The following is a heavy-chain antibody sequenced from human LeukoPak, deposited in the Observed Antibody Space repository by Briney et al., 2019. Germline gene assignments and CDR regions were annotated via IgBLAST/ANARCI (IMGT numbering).Heavy chain of an antibody. Sequence: SETLSLTCTVSGDSINSLDLWSWVRQPPGKGLEWIGEMYLSGTTHSNPSVKSRVTISIDKSKNQFFSNLSSVTAADTAVYYCAGLVGRYSSGLYYYYFDYWGQGTLVTVSS. CDR2: MYLSGTT. CDR1: GDSINSLDL. CDR3: AGLVGRYSSGLYYYYFDY. V-gene: IGHV4-4*02. J-gene: IGHJ4*02. D-gene: IGHD3-22*01.